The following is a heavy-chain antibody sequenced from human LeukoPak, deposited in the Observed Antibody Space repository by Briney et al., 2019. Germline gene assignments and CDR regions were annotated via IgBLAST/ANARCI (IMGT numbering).Heavy chain of an antibody. D-gene: IGHD3-16*01. V-gene: IGHV3-23*01. Sequence: PGGSLRLSCAASGFTFDSYAMNWVRKAPGKGLEWVSGISSSGGITKYADSVKGRFTLSRANSKNTLYLQMNSLRAEDTAVYYCARVSWGADGLDVWGQGTTVIVSS. CDR1: GFTFDSYA. CDR2: ISSSGGIT. J-gene: IGHJ6*02. CDR3: ARVSWGADGLDV.